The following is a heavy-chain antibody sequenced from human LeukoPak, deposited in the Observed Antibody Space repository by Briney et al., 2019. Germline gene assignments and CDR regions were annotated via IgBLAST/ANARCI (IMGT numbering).Heavy chain of an antibody. Sequence: NPSETLSLTCTVSGGSISSYYWSWIRQPPGKGLEWIGYIYYSGSTNYNPSLKSRVTISVDTSKNQFSLKLSSVTAADTAVYYCARGGETDAFDIWGQGTMVTVSS. CDR1: GGSISSYY. J-gene: IGHJ3*02. CDR2: IYYSGST. V-gene: IGHV4-59*01. D-gene: IGHD3-16*01. CDR3: ARGGETDAFDI.